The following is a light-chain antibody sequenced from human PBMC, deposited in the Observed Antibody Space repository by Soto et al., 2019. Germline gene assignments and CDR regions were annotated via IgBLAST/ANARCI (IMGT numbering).Light chain of an antibody. J-gene: IGKJ1*01. CDR3: EQYNNGPRT. V-gene: IGKV3-15*01. CDR2: GAS. CDR1: QSVSSN. Sequence: EIVMTKSPSTLSVSPVERATVSWSASQSVSSNLAWYQQKPGQAPRLLIYGASTRATGIPARFSGSGSGTEFTLTISSLQSEDFAVYYCEQYNNGPRTFGQGTKVDIK.